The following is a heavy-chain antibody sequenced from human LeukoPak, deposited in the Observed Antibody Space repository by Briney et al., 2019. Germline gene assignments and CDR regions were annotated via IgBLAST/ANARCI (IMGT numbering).Heavy chain of an antibody. CDR3: ARVRGEAGLDY. CDR1: GFTFSSYS. J-gene: IGHJ4*02. V-gene: IGHV3-48*04. Sequence: GGSLRLSCAASGFTFSSYSMNWVRQAPGKGLEWVSYISSSGSTIYYADSVKGRFTISRDNAKNSLYLQMNSLRAEDTAVYYCARVRGEAGLDYWGQGTLVTVSS. D-gene: IGHD3-10*01. CDR2: ISSSGSTI.